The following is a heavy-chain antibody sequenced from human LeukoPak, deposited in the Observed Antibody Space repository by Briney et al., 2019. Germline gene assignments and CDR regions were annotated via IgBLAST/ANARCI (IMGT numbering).Heavy chain of an antibody. V-gene: IGHV3-15*01. D-gene: IGHD3-10*02. J-gene: IGHJ4*02. CDR3: TTVSYVGGY. CDR2: SKSKTDGGTT. CDR1: GFTFSHAW. Sequence: GGSLRLSCAASGFTFSHAWMSWVRQAPGEGLEWVGRSKSKTDGGTTDYAAPVKGRFTILRDESKNMLYLQMNSLKIEDTAVYYCTTVSYVGGYWGQGTLVTVSS.